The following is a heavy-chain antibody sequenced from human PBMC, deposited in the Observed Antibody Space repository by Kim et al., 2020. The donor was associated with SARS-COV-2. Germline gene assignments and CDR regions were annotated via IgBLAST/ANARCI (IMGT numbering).Heavy chain of an antibody. J-gene: IGHJ3*02. CDR1: GFTFGDYA. V-gene: IGHV3-9*01. CDR2: ISWNSGSI. Sequence: GGSLRLSCAASGFTFGDYAMHWVRQAPGKGLEWVSGISWNSGSIGYADSVKGRFTISRDNAKNSLYLQMNSLRAEDTALYYCAKDINGLVGRGDAFDIWGQGTMVTVSS. D-gene: IGHD1-1*01. CDR3: AKDINGLVGRGDAFDI.